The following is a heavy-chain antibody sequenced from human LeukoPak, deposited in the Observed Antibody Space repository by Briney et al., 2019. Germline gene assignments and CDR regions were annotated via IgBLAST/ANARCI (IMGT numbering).Heavy chain of an antibody. CDR1: GGSISSSSYY. V-gene: IGHV4-39*07. D-gene: IGHD6-13*01. Sequence: SETLSLTCTGSGGSISSSSYYWGWIRQPPGKGLEWIGSIYYSGSTYYNPSLKSRVTISVDTSKNQFSLKLSSVTAADTAVYYCAEGKGYSSSWYIRSTLSTYNWFDPWGQGTLVTVSS. CDR2: IYYSGST. CDR3: AEGKGYSSSWYIRSTLSTYNWFDP. J-gene: IGHJ5*02.